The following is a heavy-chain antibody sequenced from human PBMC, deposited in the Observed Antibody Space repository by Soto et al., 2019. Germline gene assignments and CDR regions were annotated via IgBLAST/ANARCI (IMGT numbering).Heavy chain of an antibody. D-gene: IGHD1-7*01. CDR2: ISAYNGNT. V-gene: IGHV1-18*01. Sequence: ASVKVSCKASGYTFTSYGSSWVRQAPGQGLEWMGWISAYNGNTNYAQKLQGRVTISVDTSKNQFSLKLGSVTAADTAVYYCARASPALYWNYEGDNWFDPWGQGTLVTVSS. J-gene: IGHJ5*02. CDR1: GYTFTSYG. CDR3: ARASPALYWNYEGDNWFDP.